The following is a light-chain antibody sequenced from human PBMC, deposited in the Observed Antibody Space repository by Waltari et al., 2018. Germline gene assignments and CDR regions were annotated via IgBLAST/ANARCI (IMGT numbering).Light chain of an antibody. CDR1: SPNIGQNY. J-gene: IGLJ7*01. CDR2: ENT. Sequence: QSVLTQPPSVSAAPGQRVTISCSGGSPNIGQNYVPLYRQFPGTAHKLLIYENTERPSGIPGRFSGSKSGTSATLDITGLQAGDEADYYCGTWDSSLSGAVFGGGTHLTVL. CDR3: GTWDSSLSGAV. V-gene: IGLV1-51*02.